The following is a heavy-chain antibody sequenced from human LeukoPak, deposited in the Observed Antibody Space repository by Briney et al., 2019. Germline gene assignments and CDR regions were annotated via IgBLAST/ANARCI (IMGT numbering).Heavy chain of an antibody. J-gene: IGHJ4*02. CDR3: ATAQSDAYHPELDH. CDR1: GGAFSNSG. Sequence: SVKVSCKASGGAFSNSGISWVRQAPGQGLEWMGRIIPILSMANYAQTFQGRVTITADKSTSTVYMELSSLRSEDTAMFYCATAQSDAYHPELDHWGQGTLVTVSS. V-gene: IGHV1-69*04. D-gene: IGHD1-14*01. CDR2: IIPILSMA.